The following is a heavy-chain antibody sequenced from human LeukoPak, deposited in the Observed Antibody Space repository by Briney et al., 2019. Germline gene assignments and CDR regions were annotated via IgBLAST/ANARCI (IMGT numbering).Heavy chain of an antibody. CDR3: ANYDGAPRY. V-gene: IGHV4-59*08. Sequence: SETLSLTCTVSGGSIRSYYWSWIRQPPGEGLEWIGFIYYTGSTNYNPSLKSRVIISIDTSKNQFSLRLSSVTAADTAVYYCANYDGAPRYWGQGTLVTVSS. D-gene: IGHD3-22*01. CDR2: IYYTGST. CDR1: GGSIRSYY. J-gene: IGHJ4*02.